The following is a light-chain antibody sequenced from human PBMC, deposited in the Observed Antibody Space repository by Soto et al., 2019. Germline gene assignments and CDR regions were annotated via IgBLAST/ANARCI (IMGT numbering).Light chain of an antibody. CDR1: QGLLIW. CDR3: QQANRFPLT. J-gene: IGKJ2*01. CDR2: AAS. Sequence: DIQMTQSPSSVSASVGDRVTITCRASQGLLIWLAWYQQKPGKAPKLLIYAASTLQSGVPSRFSGSGSGTDFTLTISSLQPEDVASYYCQQANRFPLTFGQGTKLEIK. V-gene: IGKV1-12*02.